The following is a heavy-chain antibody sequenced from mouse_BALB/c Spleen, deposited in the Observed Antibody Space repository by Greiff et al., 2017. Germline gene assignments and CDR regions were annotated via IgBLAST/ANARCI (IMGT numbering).Heavy chain of an antibody. V-gene: IGHV3-2*02. CDR1: GYSITSDYA. Sequence: DVQLQESGPGLVKPSQSLSLTCTVTGYSITSDYAWNWIRQFPGNKLEWMGYISYSGSTSYNPSLKSRISITRDTSKNQFFLQLNSVTTEDTATYYCARWGDYFDYWGQGTTLTVSS. CDR3: ARWGDYFDY. J-gene: IGHJ2*01. CDR2: ISYSGST.